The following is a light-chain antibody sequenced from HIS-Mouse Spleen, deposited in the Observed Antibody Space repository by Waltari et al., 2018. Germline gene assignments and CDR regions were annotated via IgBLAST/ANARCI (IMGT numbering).Light chain of an antibody. J-gene: IGKJ1*01. CDR2: GAS. CDR3: QQYNNWPPWT. CDR1: QRVSSN. V-gene: IGKV3-15*01. Sequence: EIVMTQSPATLSVSQGERAPLSCRASQRVSSNLAWYQQKLGHAPRLLIYGASTRATGIPARFSGSGSGTEFTLTISSLQSEDFAVYYCQQYNNWPPWTFGQGTKVEIK.